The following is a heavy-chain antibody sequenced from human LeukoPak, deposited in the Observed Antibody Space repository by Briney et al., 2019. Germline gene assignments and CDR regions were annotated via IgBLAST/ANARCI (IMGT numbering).Heavy chain of an antibody. CDR1: GDTVSNNSAI. J-gene: IGHJ4*02. V-gene: IGHV6-1*01. Sequence: SQTLSLTCAISGDTVSNNSAIWIWIRQSPSRGLQWLGRTYYRSKWYNDYAVSVKIRITLNVDTSKNQFSLQLNSVTPEDTAVYYCARSSNLHYFAYWGQGTQVTVSS. CDR3: ARSSNLHYFAY. CDR2: TYYRSKWYN.